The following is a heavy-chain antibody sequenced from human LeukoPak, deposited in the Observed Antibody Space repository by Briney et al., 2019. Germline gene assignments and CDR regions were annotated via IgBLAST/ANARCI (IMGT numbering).Heavy chain of an antibody. Sequence: ASVKVSCKASGGTFSSYAISWVRQAPGQGLEWMGGIIPIFGTANYAQKFQGRVTITTDESTSTAYMELSSLRSEDTAVYYCARDKGGVSHPGWFDPWGQGTLVTVSS. CDR1: GGTFSSYA. V-gene: IGHV1-69*05. J-gene: IGHJ5*02. CDR2: IIPIFGTA. D-gene: IGHD2-8*02. CDR3: ARDKGGVSHPGWFDP.